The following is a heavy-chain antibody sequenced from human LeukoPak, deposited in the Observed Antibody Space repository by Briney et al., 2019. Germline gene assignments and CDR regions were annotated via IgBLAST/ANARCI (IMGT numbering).Heavy chain of an antibody. CDR3: ATWALYHSLDV. V-gene: IGHV3-43*02. CDR1: GFTFDAYA. Sequence: GGSLRLSCEASGFTFDAYAMHWVHQAPGKGLEWVSLINKDGSATYYADSVKGRFTISRDNSKNPLYLQMNSLRSEDTALYYCATWALYHSLDVWGQGTTVTVPS. J-gene: IGHJ6*02. D-gene: IGHD1-26*01. CDR2: INKDGSAT.